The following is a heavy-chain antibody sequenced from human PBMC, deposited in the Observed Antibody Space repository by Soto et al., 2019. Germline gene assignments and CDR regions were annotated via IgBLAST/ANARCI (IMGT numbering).Heavy chain of an antibody. J-gene: IGHJ4*02. V-gene: IGHV1-69*13. CDR3: AREQTEFSGYDVFDY. D-gene: IGHD5-12*01. Sequence: ASVKVSCKASGGTFSSYAISWVRQAPGQGLEWMGGIIPIFGTANYAQKFQGRVTITADESTSTAYMELSSLRSEDTAVYYCAREQTEFSGYDVFDYWGQGTLVTVSS. CDR1: GGTFSSYA. CDR2: IIPIFGTA.